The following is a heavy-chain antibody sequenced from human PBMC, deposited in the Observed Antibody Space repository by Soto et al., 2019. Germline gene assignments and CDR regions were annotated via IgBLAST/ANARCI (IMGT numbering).Heavy chain of an antibody. CDR3: AVTNGYYYDSRRYYQFDY. Sequence: PGGSLRLSCAASGFTFSSYAMSWVRQAPGKGLEWVSAISGSGGSTYYADSVKGRFTISRDNSKNTLYLQMNSLRAEDTAVYYCAVTNGYYYDSRRYYQFDYWGQGTLVTVSS. CDR1: GFTFSSYA. V-gene: IGHV3-23*01. CDR2: ISGSGGST. D-gene: IGHD3-22*01. J-gene: IGHJ4*02.